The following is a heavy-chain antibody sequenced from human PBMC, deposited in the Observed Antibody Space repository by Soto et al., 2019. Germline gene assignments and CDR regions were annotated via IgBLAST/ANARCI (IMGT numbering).Heavy chain of an antibody. J-gene: IGHJ4*02. CDR2: ISGSGGST. CDR1: GFTFSSYA. D-gene: IGHD6-13*01. Sequence: PGGSLRLSCAASGFTFSSYAMHWVRQAPGKGLEWVSAISGSGGSTYYADSVKGRFTISRDNSKNTLYLRMNSLRAEDTAVYYCATVGGSSWRFDYWGQGTLVTVSS. V-gene: IGHV3-23*01. CDR3: ATVGGSSWRFDY.